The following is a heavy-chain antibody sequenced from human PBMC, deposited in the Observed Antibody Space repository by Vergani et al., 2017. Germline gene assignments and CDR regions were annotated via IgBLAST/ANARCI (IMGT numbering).Heavy chain of an antibody. CDR2: ISWNSGST. V-gene: IGHV3-9*01. Sequence: EVQLVESGGGLVQPGRSLRLSCAASGFTFDDYAMHWVRQAPGKGLEWVSGISWNSGSTGYADSVKGRFTISRDNAKNSLYLQMNSLRAEDTAVYYCARDAVPWPSYYYYYMDVWGKGTTVTVSS. CDR3: ARDAVPWPSYYYYYMDV. J-gene: IGHJ6*03. CDR1: GFTFDDYA. D-gene: IGHD5-12*01.